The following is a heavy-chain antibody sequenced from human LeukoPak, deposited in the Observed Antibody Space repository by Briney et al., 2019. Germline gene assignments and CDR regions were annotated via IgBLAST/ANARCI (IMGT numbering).Heavy chain of an antibody. CDR3: AKGRQQLIDY. J-gene: IGHJ4*02. CDR2: IRYDVSKT. Sequence: PGGSLRLSCAASGFTFSSYDMHWVRQAPGKGLEWVAFIRYDVSKTYYADSVKGRFTISRDNSKNSLYLQMNSLRTEDTALYYCAKGRQQLIDYWGQGTLVTVSS. D-gene: IGHD6-13*01. CDR1: GFTFSSYD. V-gene: IGHV3-30*02.